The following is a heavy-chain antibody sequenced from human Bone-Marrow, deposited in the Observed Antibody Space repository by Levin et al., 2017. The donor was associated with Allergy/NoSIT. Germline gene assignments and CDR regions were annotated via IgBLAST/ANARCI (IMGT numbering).Heavy chain of an antibody. CDR1: GFSFSYYY. CDR3: ARTAHHYGSGSYFFFDL. J-gene: IGHJ4*02. D-gene: IGHD3-10*01. Sequence: GGSLRLSCSASGFSFSYYYMSWIRQAPGKGLEWISYISGNSGFRNDADSVKGRFTLSRDNARNLLFLEMASLRVEDTAVYYCARTAHHYGSGSYFFFDLWGQGTLVTVSS. V-gene: IGHV3-11*03. CDR2: ISGNSGFR.